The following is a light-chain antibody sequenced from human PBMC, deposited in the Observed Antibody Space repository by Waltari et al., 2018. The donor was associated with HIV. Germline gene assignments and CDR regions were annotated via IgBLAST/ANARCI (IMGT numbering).Light chain of an antibody. CDR3: QKYDVWWT. J-gene: IGKJ1*01. V-gene: IGKV3-15*01. CDR1: ATVGKN. CDR2: GAS. Sequence: TQSPATLSVSPGGRATLFCRGSATVGKNLAWYQLRPGQPPRLLIFGASVRASGVPARFSGAGYGKSFTLTIDNLQAEDFATYYCQKYDVWWTFGQGTTVDVK.